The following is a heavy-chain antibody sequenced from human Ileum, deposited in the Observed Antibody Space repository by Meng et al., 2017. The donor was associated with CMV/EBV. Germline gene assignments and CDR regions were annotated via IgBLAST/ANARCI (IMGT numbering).Heavy chain of an antibody. CDR2: IYYSGTT. J-gene: IGHJ4*02. V-gene: IGHV4-39*07. CDR1: GGSISIGRHY. D-gene: IGHD6-13*01. CDR3: ARWSPESSSWSGFDF. Sequence: AGPGLVTPPETLSVFCTVSGGSISIGRHYWGWIRQPTGKGLEWIGIIYYSGTTYYNPPLKSRVTMSVGTSENQFSLKMNSVTAADTAVYYCARWSPESSSWSGFDFWGQGTLVTVSS.